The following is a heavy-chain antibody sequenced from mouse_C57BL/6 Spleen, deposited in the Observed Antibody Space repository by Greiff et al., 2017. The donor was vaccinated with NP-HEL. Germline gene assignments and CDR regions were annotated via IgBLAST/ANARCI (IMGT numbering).Heavy chain of an antibody. Sequence: QVQLQQSGAELVRPGTSVKVSCKASGYAFSNYLIEWVKQRPGQGLEWIGVINPGSGGTNYNEKFKGKATLTADKSSSTAYMQLSSLTSEDSAVYFCARSHYSNYYFDDWGQGTTLTVSS. J-gene: IGHJ2*01. CDR1: GYAFSNYL. V-gene: IGHV1-54*01. CDR2: INPGSGGT. D-gene: IGHD2-5*01. CDR3: ARSHYSNYYFDD.